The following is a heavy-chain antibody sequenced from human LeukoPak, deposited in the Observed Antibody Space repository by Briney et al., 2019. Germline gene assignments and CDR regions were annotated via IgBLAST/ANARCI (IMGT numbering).Heavy chain of an antibody. J-gene: IGHJ4*02. CDR2: IYYSGST. D-gene: IGHD5-18*01. V-gene: IGHV4-31*03. CDR3: ARRYGYSYLFDY. Sequence: PSETLSLTCTVSGGSFSSGGYYWSWIRRHPGKGLEWIGYIYYSGSTYYNPSLKSRVTISVDTSKNQFSLKLSSVTAADTAVYYCARRYGYSYLFDYWGQGTLVTVSS. CDR1: GGSFSSGGYY.